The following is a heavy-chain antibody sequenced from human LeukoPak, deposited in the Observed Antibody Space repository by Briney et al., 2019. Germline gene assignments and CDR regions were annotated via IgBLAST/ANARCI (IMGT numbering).Heavy chain of an antibody. Sequence: SETLSLTCTVSGGSISSYYWSWIRQPPGKGLEWIGYIYYSGSTNYNPSLKSRVTISVDTSKNQFSLKLSSVTAADTAVYYCARDRVGARGFDYWGQGTLVTVAS. J-gene: IGHJ4*02. CDR2: IYYSGST. CDR3: ARDRVGARGFDY. CDR1: GGSISSYY. V-gene: IGHV4-59*01. D-gene: IGHD1-26*01.